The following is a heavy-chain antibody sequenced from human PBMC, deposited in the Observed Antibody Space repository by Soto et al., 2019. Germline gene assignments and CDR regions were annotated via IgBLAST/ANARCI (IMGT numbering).Heavy chain of an antibody. CDR3: ARAWGGYFDY. CDR2: IYYSGST. V-gene: IGHV4-31*03. J-gene: IGHJ4*02. D-gene: IGHD3-16*01. Sequence: QVQLQESGTGLVKPSQTLSLTCTVSGGSISSGGYYWSWIRQHPGKGLEWIGYIYYSGSTYYNPSLKSRVTRSVDTSQNQFSLKLSSVTAADTAVYYCARAWGGYFDYWGQGTLVTVSS. CDR1: GGSISSGGYY.